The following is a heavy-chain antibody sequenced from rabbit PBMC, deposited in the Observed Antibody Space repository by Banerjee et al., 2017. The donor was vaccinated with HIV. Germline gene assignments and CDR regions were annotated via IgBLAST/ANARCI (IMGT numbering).Heavy chain of an antibody. D-gene: IGHD2-1*01. CDR1: AFSFSNKYV. Sequence: QEQLEESGGDLVKPEGSLTLTCTASAFSFSNKYVMCWVRQAPGKGLEWIACINTSSGNTVYASWAKGRITISKTSSTMVTLQMTSLTAADTASYFCARDRNSYDDYGDRSFNCWGPGTLVTVS. J-gene: IGHJ4*01. CDR3: ARDRNSYDDYGDRSFNC. CDR2: INTSSGNT. V-gene: IGHV1S45*01.